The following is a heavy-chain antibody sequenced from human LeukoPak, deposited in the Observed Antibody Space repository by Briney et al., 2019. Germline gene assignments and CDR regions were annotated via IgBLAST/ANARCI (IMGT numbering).Heavy chain of an antibody. CDR3: ASQDFWSGYYRNYYYYMDV. CDR2: INPNRGGT. Sequence: ASVKVSCKASGYTFTGYYMHWVRQAPGQGLEWMGWINPNRGGTKYAQKFQGRVTMTRDMSTSTVYMELSSLRSEDTAVYYCASQDFWSGYYRNYYYYMDVWGKGTTVTVSS. J-gene: IGHJ6*03. CDR1: GYTFTGYY. V-gene: IGHV1-2*02. D-gene: IGHD3-3*01.